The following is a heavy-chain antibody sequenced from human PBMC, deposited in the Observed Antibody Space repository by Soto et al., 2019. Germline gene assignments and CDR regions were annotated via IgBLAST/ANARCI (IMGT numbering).Heavy chain of an antibody. D-gene: IGHD1-1*01. V-gene: IGHV4-34*01. CDR1: GGSFSGYY. Sequence: SETLSLTCAVYGGSFSGYYWSWIRQPPGKGLEWIGEINHSGSTNYNPSLKSRVTISVDTSKNQFSLKLSSVTAADTAVYYCARVGNREPAYWGQGTLVTVSS. CDR2: INHSGST. CDR3: ARVGNREPAY. J-gene: IGHJ4*02.